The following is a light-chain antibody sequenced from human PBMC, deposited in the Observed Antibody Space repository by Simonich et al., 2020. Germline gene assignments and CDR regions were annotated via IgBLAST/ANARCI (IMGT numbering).Light chain of an antibody. CDR3: QSADSSGTIV. J-gene: IGLJ2*01. V-gene: IGLV3-25*03. Sequence: SYELTQPPSVSVSPGQTARITCSGDALPKQYAYWYQQKPGQAPVLVIYKDSERPSGSPERFSGYSSGTTVTLTISGVQAEDEADYYCQSADSSGTIVFGGGTKLTVL. CDR1: ALPKQY. CDR2: KDS.